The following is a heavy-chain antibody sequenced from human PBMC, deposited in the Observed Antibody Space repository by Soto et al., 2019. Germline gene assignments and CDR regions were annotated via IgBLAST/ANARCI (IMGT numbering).Heavy chain of an antibody. V-gene: IGHV4-59*01. D-gene: IGHD3-3*01. CDR2: IYYSGST. Sequence: SETLSLTCTVSGGSISSYYWSWIRQPPGTGLEWIGYIYYSGSTNYNPSLKSRVTISVDTSKNQFSLKLSSVTAADTAVYYCARAQYDFWSGYYEVNNWFDPWGQGTLVTVSS. CDR3: ARAQYDFWSGYYEVNNWFDP. CDR1: GGSISSYY. J-gene: IGHJ5*02.